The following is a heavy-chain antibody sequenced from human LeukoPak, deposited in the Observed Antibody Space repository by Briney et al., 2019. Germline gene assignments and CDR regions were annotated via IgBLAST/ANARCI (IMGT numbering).Heavy chain of an antibody. CDR1: GFTFSSYS. CDR2: ISSSSSYI. V-gene: IGHV3-21*01. Sequence: GGSLRLSCAASGFTFSSYSMNWVRQAPGKGLEWVSSISSSSSYIYYADSVKGRFTISRDNAKNSLYLQMNSLRAEDTAVYYCARDAVPTGGGEGYFDYWGQGTLVTVSS. J-gene: IGHJ4*02. D-gene: IGHD3-16*01. CDR3: ARDAVPTGGGEGYFDY.